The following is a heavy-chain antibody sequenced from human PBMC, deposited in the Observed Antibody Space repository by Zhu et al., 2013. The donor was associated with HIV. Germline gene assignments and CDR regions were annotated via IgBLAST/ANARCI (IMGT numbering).Heavy chain of an antibody. CDR3: ARLEISPNSSWAEYYYYYGMDV. V-gene: IGHV1-69*01. D-gene: IGHD6-13*01. J-gene: IGHJ6*02. CDR2: IIPIFDTA. Sequence: QVQLVQSGAEVKKPGSSVKVSCKASGGTFSSYAISWVRQAPGQGLEWMGGIIPIFDTANYAQKFQDRVAIIADESTSTVYMELSSLRSEDTAMYYCARLEISPNSSWAEYYYYYGMDVWAKGPRSPSP. CDR1: GGTFSSYA.